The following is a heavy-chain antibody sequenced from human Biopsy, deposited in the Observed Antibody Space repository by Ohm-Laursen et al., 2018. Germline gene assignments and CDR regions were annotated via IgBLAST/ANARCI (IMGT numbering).Heavy chain of an antibody. CDR1: GGSISNFY. V-gene: IGHV4-59*01. CDR2: IYYSVMT. J-gene: IGHJ6*02. Sequence: SDTLSLTCTVSGGSISNFYWSWIRQPPGKGLEWIGHIYYSVMTNYNPSLQSRVSISVDTSRNQVSLTLSSVTAADTAVYYCARDSGILNYGNFKYYHYYGMDVWGQGTKVTVSS. CDR3: ARDSGILNYGNFKYYHYYGMDV. D-gene: IGHD4-11*01.